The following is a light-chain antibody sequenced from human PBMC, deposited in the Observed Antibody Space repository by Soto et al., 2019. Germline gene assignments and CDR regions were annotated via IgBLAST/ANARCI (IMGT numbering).Light chain of an antibody. CDR1: QGISNY. V-gene: IGKV1-9*01. J-gene: IGKJ1*01. CDR2: AAS. Sequence: DIHLTQSPAFLSASVGGRVTIACRASQGISNYLAWYQQRPGKAPKLLFYAASTLQTGVPSRFSGSGSGTEFTLTISGLQPEDFATYYCQQSYSTLTWTCGQGTKVDIK. CDR3: QQSYSTLTWT.